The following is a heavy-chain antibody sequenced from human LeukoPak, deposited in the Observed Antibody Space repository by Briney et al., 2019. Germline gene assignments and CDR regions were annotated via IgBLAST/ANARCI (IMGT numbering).Heavy chain of an antibody. CDR3: ARDHSSGWWNYYYYMDV. V-gene: IGHV3-30*04. CDR2: ISYDGSNK. Sequence: GGSLRLSCAASGFTFSSYAMHWVRQAPGKGLEWVAVISYDGSNKYYADSVKGRFTISRDNSKNTPYLQMNSLRAEDTAVYYCARDHSSGWWNYYYYMDVWSKGTTVTVSS. CDR1: GFTFSSYA. D-gene: IGHD6-19*01. J-gene: IGHJ6*03.